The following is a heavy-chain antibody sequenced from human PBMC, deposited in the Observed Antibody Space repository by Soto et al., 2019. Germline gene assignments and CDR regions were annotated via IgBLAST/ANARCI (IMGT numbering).Heavy chain of an antibody. J-gene: IGHJ4*02. Sequence: GGSIRLSCAASGFTCSSYAMSWVRQAPGKGLEWVSAISGSGGSTYYADSVKGRFTISRDNSKNTLYLQMNSLRAEDTAVYYCAKGGYYYDSSGYQTPSYFDYWGQGTLVTVS. V-gene: IGHV3-23*01. CDR1: GFTCSSYA. CDR3: AKGGYYYDSSGYQTPSYFDY. CDR2: ISGSGGST. D-gene: IGHD3-22*01.